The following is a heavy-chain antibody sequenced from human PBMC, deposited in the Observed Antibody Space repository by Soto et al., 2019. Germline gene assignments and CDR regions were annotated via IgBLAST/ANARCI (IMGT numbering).Heavy chain of an antibody. Sequence: SETLSLTCAVYGGSFSGYYWSWIRQPPGKGLEWIGEINHSGSTNYNPSLKSRVTISVDTSKNQFSLKLSSVTAADTAVYYCARGLGYCSSTSCKGEDWFDPWGQGTLVTVSS. CDR3: ARGLGYCSSTSCKGEDWFDP. CDR2: INHSGST. J-gene: IGHJ5*02. V-gene: IGHV4-34*01. D-gene: IGHD2-2*01. CDR1: GGSFSGYY.